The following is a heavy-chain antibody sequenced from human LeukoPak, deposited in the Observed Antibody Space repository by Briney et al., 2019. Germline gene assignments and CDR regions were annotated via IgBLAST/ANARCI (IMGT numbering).Heavy chain of an antibody. V-gene: IGHV3-23*01. Sequence: GGSLRLSCVASGLTFSPYGMSWVRQAPGKGLERVSGISGSGDSTYYADSVKGRFTISRDNSRNTVHLQMNSVRAEDTAVYHCTKDRSPLAASDAFDIWGQGTMVTVSS. D-gene: IGHD6-19*01. J-gene: IGHJ3*02. CDR2: ISGSGDST. CDR3: TKDRSPLAASDAFDI. CDR1: GLTFSPYG.